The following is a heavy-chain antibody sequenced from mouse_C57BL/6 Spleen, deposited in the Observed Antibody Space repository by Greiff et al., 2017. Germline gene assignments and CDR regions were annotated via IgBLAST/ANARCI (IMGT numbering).Heavy chain of an antibody. D-gene: IGHD1-1*01. CDR3: ARWRDGSSWY. CDR1: GYTFPSYG. V-gene: IGHV1-81*01. J-gene: IGHJ2*01. Sequence: LQESGAELARPGASVKLSCKASGYTFPSYGISWVKQRTGQGLEWIGEIYPRSGNTYYNEKFKGKATLTADKSSSTAYMELRSLTSEDSAVYFCARWRDGSSWYWGQGTTRTVSS. CDR2: IYPRSGNT.